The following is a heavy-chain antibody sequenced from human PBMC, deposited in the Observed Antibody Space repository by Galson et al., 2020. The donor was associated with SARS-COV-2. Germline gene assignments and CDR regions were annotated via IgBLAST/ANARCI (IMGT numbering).Heavy chain of an antibody. J-gene: IGHJ3*02. Sequence: NSGGSLRLSCAASGFTFSDYYMSWIRQAPGKGLEWVSYISSSGDTIYYADSVKGRFTMSRDNAKNSLYLQMNSLRAEDTAVYYCAREVRSSNNDAFDIWGQGTMVTVSS. CDR1: GFTFSDYY. D-gene: IGHD6-13*01. CDR3: AREVRSSNNDAFDI. CDR2: ISSSGDTI. V-gene: IGHV3-11*04.